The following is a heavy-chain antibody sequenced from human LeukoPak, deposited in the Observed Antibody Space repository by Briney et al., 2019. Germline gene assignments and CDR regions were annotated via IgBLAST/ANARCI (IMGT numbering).Heavy chain of an antibody. V-gene: IGHV1-69*04. CDR2: ILPIVGIS. D-gene: IGHD6-19*01. CDR3: ATKAITVTGHWFAP. Sequence: SVKVSCKASGGTFRTYGINWVRQAPGQGLEWMGRILPIVGISNYAQKFQGRLTITADKITSTAYMELSSLRSEDTAVYYCATKAITVTGHWFAPWGQGTLVTVSS. J-gene: IGHJ5*02. CDR1: GGTFRTYG.